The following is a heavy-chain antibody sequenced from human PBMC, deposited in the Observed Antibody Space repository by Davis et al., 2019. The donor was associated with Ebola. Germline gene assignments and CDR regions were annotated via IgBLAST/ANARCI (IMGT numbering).Heavy chain of an antibody. D-gene: IGHD2-15*01. J-gene: IGHJ6*03. Sequence: PGGSLRLSCAASGFTFSSYAMSWVRQAPGKGLEWVSAISGSGGSTYYADSVKGRFTISRDNSKNTLYLQMNSLRAEDTAVYYCAKGSEGSYYYYYYMDVWGKGTTVTVSS. V-gene: IGHV3-23*01. CDR2: ISGSGGST. CDR1: GFTFSSYA. CDR3: AKGSEGSYYYYYYMDV.